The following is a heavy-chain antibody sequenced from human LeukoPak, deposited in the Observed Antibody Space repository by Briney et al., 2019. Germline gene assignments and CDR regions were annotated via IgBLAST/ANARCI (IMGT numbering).Heavy chain of an antibody. CDR3: AREVPGGIVATISLYYFDY. J-gene: IGHJ4*02. CDR1: GGSISSSSYY. V-gene: IGHV4-39*07. D-gene: IGHD5-12*01. CDR2: IYYSGTT. Sequence: DPSETLSLTCTVSGGSISSSSYYWGWIRQPPGKGLEWIGSIYYSGTTYYNPSLKSRVTISLDTSKNRFSLKLSSVTAADTAVYYCAREVPGGIVATISLYYFDYWGQGTLVTVSS.